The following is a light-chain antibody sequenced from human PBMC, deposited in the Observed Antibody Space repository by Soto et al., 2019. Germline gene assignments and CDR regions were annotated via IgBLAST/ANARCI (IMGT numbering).Light chain of an antibody. CDR1: QIVRSRC. J-gene: IGKJ5*01. CDR3: QQYAGSPIT. Sequence: EIVLTQSPGTLSLSPGERATVSCRASQIVRSRCLAWYQQKPGQAPRVLIYGASSRASGIPDRFSGSGSETDFTLTISRLEPEDFALYYCQQYAGSPITFGQGTRLEIK. V-gene: IGKV3-20*01. CDR2: GAS.